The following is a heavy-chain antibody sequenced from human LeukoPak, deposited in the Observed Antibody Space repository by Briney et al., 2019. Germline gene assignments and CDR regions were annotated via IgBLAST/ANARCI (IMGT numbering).Heavy chain of an antibody. CDR2: IYTSGST. D-gene: IGHD5-18*01. J-gene: IGHJ4*02. Sequence: MPSETLSLTCTVAGGSISSGSYYWSWIRQPAGKGLEWIGRIYTSGSTHYNPSLKSRVTISVDKSKTQFSLKLSSVTAADTAVYYCARASRLWTIRGHFDYWGQGTLVTVSS. V-gene: IGHV4-61*02. CDR3: ARASRLWTIRGHFDY. CDR1: GGSISSGSYY.